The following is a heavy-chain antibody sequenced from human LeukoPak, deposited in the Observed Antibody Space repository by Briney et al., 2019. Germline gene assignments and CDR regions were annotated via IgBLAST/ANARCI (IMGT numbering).Heavy chain of an antibody. V-gene: IGHV3-7*03. D-gene: IGHD6-19*01. CDR2: IKQDGSEK. J-gene: IGHJ4*02. Sequence: GGSLRLSCAASGFTFSSYWMSWVRQAPGKGLEWVANIKQDGSEKYYVDSVKGRFTISRDNAKNSLYLQMNSLKTEDTAVYYCTRHGYSSGWPFDYWGQGTLVTVSS. CDR1: GFTFSSYW. CDR3: TRHGYSSGWPFDY.